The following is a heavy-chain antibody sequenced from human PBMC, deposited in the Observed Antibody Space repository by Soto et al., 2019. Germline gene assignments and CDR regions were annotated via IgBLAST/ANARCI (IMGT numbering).Heavy chain of an antibody. CDR1: GFTFNNYA. CDR3: AKRGYCSGGSCYSVGFDP. J-gene: IGHJ5*02. V-gene: IGHV3-23*01. Sequence: PGGSLRLSCVASGFTFNNYAMSWVRQAPGKGLEWVSGISVSGGSTYYADSVKGRFTVSRDNSKNTLYLQMNSLRAEDTAVYYCAKRGYCSGGSCYSVGFDPWGQGTLVTVSS. CDR2: ISVSGGST. D-gene: IGHD2-15*01.